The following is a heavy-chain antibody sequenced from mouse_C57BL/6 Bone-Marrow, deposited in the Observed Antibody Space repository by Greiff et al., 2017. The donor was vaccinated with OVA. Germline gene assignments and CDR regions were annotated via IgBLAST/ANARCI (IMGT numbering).Heavy chain of an antibody. CDR3: TRLRYYSWFAY. J-gene: IGHJ3*01. CDR1: GYTFPDYE. D-gene: IGHD1-1*02. V-gene: IGHV1-15*01. CDR2: IDPETGGT. Sequence: QVQLQQSGAELVRPGASVTLSCKASGYTFPDYEMHWVKQTPVHGLEWIGAIDPETGGTAYNQKFKGKAILTADKSSSTAYMELRSLTSEDSAVYYCTRLRYYSWFAYWGQGTLVTVSA.